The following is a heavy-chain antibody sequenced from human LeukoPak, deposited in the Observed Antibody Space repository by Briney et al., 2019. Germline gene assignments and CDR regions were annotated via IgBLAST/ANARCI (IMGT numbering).Heavy chain of an antibody. Sequence: SETLSLTCAVYGGSFSGHYWSWIRQPPGKGLEWIGEINHSGSTNYNPSLKSRVTISVDTSKNQFSLKLSSATAADTAVYYCARIPVVVPTAISSNMDVWGKGTTVTVSS. D-gene: IGHD2-2*02. CDR1: GGSFSGHY. CDR2: INHSGST. V-gene: IGHV4-34*01. CDR3: ARIPVVVPTAISSNMDV. J-gene: IGHJ6*03.